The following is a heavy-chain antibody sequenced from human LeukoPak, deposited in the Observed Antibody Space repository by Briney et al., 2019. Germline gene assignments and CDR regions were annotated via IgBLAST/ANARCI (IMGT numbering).Heavy chain of an antibody. J-gene: IGHJ4*02. CDR2: IIPIFGTA. V-gene: IGHV1-69*13. CDR3: ARDEDTGIVGARFWYFDY. D-gene: IGHD1-26*01. CDR1: GGTFSSYA. Sequence: SVKVSCKASGGTFSSYAISWVRQAPGQGLEWMGGIIPIFGTANYAQKLQGRVTITADESTSTAYMELSSLRSEDTAVYYCARDEDTGIVGARFWYFDYWGQGTLVTVSS.